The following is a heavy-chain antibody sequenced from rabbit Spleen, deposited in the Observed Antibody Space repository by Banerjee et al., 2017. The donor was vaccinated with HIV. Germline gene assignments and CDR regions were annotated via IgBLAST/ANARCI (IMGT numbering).Heavy chain of an antibody. Sequence: QEQLVESGGGLVKPEGSLTLTCKASAFSFSDRDVMCWVRQAPGKGLEWIACIYAGSSGSTYSATWAKGRFTSSKTSSTTVTLQMTSLTVADTATYFCARDTGTSFSTYGMDLWGQGTLVTVS. CDR2: IYAGSSGST. V-gene: IGHV1S45*01. J-gene: IGHJ6*01. CDR3: ARDTGTSFSTYGMDL. CDR1: AFSFSDRDV. D-gene: IGHD8-1*01.